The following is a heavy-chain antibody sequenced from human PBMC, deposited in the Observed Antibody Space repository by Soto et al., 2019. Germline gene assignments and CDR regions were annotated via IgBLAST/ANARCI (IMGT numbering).Heavy chain of an antibody. CDR3: ARGSAGGYYYYYYGMDV. J-gene: IGHJ6*02. CDR1: GGTFSSYA. V-gene: IGHV1-69*12. CDR2: IIPIFGTA. Sequence: QVQLVQSGAEVKKPGSSVKVSCKASGGTFSSYAISWVRQAPGQGLEWMGGIIPIFGTANYAQKFQGRVTITADESTSTAYMEPSSLRSEDTAVYYCARGSAGGYYYYYYGMDVWGQGTTVTVSS.